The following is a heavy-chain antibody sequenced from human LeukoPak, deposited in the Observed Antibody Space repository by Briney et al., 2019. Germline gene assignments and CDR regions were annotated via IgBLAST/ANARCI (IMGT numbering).Heavy chain of an antibody. CDR1: GFTFSTHG. CDR2: ISSTSAT. CDR3: ATWAGAAADFSGPFDY. D-gene: IGHD6-13*01. V-gene: IGHV3-48*01. J-gene: IGHJ4*02. Sequence: GGSLRLSCAASGFTFSTHGMNWVRQAPGKGLEWISYISSTSATYYADSVKGRFTISRDNAKNSLYLQMNSLRAEDTSVYYCATWAGAAADFSGPFDYWGQGTLVTVSS.